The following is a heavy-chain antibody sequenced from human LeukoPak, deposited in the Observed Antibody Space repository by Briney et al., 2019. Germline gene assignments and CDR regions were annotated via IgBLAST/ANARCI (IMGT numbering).Heavy chain of an antibody. CDR2: ISYDGSNK. V-gene: IGHV3-30-3*01. CDR3: ARDLEDLADY. D-gene: IGHD2-15*01. J-gene: IGHJ4*02. CDR1: GFTFSSYA. Sequence: GGSLRLSCAASGFTFSSYAMHWVGQAPGKGLEWVAVISYDGSNKYYADSAKGRFTISRDNSKNTLYLQMNSLRAGDTAVYYCARDLEDLADYWGQGTLVTVSS.